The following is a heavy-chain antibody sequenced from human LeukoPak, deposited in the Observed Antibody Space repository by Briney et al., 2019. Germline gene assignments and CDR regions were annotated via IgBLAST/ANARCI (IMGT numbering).Heavy chain of an antibody. CDR1: EYTFTDYY. V-gene: IGHV1-2*02. J-gene: IGHJ4*02. CDR3: ARDAWLVGTTNLYYFDT. D-gene: IGHD1-26*01. Sequence: GASVKVSCKASEYTFTDYYMHWVRQAPGQGLEWMGWINPNSGDTNYAQKFQGRVTMTRDPSISTAYMALTRLRSDDTAVYYCARDAWLVGTTNLYYFDTGAREPWSPSPQ. CDR2: INPNSGDT.